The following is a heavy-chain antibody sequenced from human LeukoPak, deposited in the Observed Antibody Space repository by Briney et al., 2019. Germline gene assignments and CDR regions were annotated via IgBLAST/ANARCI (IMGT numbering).Heavy chain of an antibody. V-gene: IGHV4-59*01. CDR1: GVSITTNY. Sequence: ASETLSLTCSVSGVSITTNYWSWIRQPPGKGLEWLGYIHHSGATSYNPSLMSRGTMSLDTSNNQLSLKVTSVTAADTAVYYCARSSAHSYGDFHFWGQGNLVTVSS. CDR3: ARSSAHSYGDFHF. D-gene: IGHD5-18*01. CDR2: IHHSGAT. J-gene: IGHJ4*02.